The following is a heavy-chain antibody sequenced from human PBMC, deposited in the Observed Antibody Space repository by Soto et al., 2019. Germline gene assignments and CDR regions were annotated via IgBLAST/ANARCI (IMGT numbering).Heavy chain of an antibody. D-gene: IGHD1-1*01. V-gene: IGHV1-8*01. Sequence: QVQLVQSGAEVKKPGASVKVSCKASGYTFTSYVINWVRQATGQGLGWMGWMNPNSGNTGYAQKSQGRVTMTRNTSISTAYMELSSLRSADTAVYYCARERTGPTSMDVWGQGTTVTVSS. J-gene: IGHJ6*02. CDR2: MNPNSGNT. CDR1: GYTFTSYV. CDR3: ARERTGPTSMDV.